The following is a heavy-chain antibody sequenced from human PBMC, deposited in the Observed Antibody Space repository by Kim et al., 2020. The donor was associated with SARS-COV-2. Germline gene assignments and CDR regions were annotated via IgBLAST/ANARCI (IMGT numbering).Heavy chain of an antibody. CDR3: AKDNVYSSSWYWVYYGMDV. J-gene: IGHJ6*02. D-gene: IGHD6-13*01. Sequence: GRFTISRDNSKNTLYLQMNSRRAEDTAVYYCAKDNVYSSSWYWVYYGMDVWGQGTTVTVSS. V-gene: IGHV3-23*01.